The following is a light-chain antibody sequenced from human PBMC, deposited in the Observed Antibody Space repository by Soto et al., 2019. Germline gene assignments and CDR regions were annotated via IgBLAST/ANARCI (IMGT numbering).Light chain of an antibody. Sequence: DIQLTQSPSSLSASVGDRVTITCRASETISTFLYWYQHKPGKAPKLLISASSRLQSGVPPTCSSGRASTAYSPPTNSMRPDDFSSYYCQQRYRSSPITVGPGTRLEIK. J-gene: IGKJ5*01. CDR3: QQRYRSSPIT. V-gene: IGKV1-39*01. CDR2: ASS. CDR1: ETISTF.